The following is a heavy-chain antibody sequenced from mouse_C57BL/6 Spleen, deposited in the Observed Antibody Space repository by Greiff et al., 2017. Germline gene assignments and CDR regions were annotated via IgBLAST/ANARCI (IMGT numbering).Heavy chain of an antibody. V-gene: IGHV5-4*03. D-gene: IGHD4-1*01. CDR2: ISDGGSYP. Sequence: EVMLVESGGGLVKPGGSLKLSCAASGFTFSSYAMPWVRQTPEKRLEWVATISDGGSYPYYPANLKGRFTISRDNSKNNLYLQMSDLKSEDTAMYYCARLLYGWDKTYWGQGTLVTVSA. CDR1: GFTFSSYA. CDR3: ARLLYGWDKTY. J-gene: IGHJ3*01.